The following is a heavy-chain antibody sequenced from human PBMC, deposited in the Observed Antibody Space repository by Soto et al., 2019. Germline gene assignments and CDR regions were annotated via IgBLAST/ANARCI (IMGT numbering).Heavy chain of an antibody. CDR2: LNPSGGST. CDR3: ARDCDSSSWYNYYYGMDV. D-gene: IGHD6-13*01. CDR1: GYTFTSYY. Sequence: QVQLVQSGAEVKKPGASVKVSCKASGYTFTSYYMHWVRQAPGQGLEWMGSLNPSGGSTSYAQKFQGRVTMTRDTSTSTVYMELSSLRSEDTAVHYCARDCDSSSWYNYYYGMDVWGQGTTVTVSS. J-gene: IGHJ6*02. V-gene: IGHV1-46*01.